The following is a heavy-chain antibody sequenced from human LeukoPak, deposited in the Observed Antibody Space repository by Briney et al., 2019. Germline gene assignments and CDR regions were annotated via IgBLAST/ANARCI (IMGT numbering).Heavy chain of an antibody. CDR3: ARVFWVRGVIYYYYYMDV. Sequence: ASVKVSCKASGGTFSSYAISWVRQAPGQGLEWMGGIIPIFGTVNYAQKFQGRVTITADKSTSTAYMELSSLRAEDTAVYYCARVFWVRGVIYYYYYMDVWGKGTTVTVSS. V-gene: IGHV1-69*06. CDR1: GGTFSSYA. D-gene: IGHD3-10*01. J-gene: IGHJ6*03. CDR2: IIPIFGTV.